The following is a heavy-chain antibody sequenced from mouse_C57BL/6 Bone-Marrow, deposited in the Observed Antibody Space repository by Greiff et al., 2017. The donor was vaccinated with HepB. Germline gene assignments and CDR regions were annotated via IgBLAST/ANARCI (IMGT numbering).Heavy chain of an antibody. CDR2: LSSGGSYT. J-gene: IGHJ4*01. Sequence: EVQVVESGGDLVKPGGSLKLSCAASGFTFSSYGMSWVRQTPDKRLEWVATLSSGGSYTYYPDSVKGRFTIARDNAKNTLYLQMSSLKSEDTAMYYCARHVSTWDYWGQGTSVTVSS. D-gene: IGHD5-1*01. CDR3: ARHVSTWDY. V-gene: IGHV5-6*01. CDR1: GFTFSSYG.